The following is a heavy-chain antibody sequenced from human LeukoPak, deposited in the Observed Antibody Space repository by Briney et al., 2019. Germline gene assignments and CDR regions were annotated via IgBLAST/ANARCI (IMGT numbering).Heavy chain of an antibody. D-gene: IGHD6-19*01. J-gene: IGHJ4*02. CDR3: AKGRVSGSGWTFNDY. CDR2: FGGSVGTT. Sequence: GGSLRLSCAASGFTFNTYGMSWVRQAPGKGLEWVSSFGGSVGTTYYADSVKGRFTMSRYNSKNTVYLQMNSLRVEDTAVYYCAKGRVSGSGWTFNDYWGQGALVTVSS. V-gene: IGHV3-23*01. CDR1: GFTFNTYG.